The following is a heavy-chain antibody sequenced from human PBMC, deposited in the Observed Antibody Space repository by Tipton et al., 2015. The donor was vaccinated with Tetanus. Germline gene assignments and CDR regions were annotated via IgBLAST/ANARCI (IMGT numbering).Heavy chain of an antibody. V-gene: IGHV3-11*01. J-gene: IGHJ4*02. CDR2: ISHTGTTT. CDR1: GFTFSAYY. D-gene: IGHD4-23*01. Sequence: GSLRLSCAASGFTFSAYYMSWIRLAPGKGLEWISYISHTGTTTYYSASVMGRFTVSRDNTKNSLYLEINSLRAEDTAVYYCGKQNGGRWVVDHWGQGTLVTVSS. CDR3: GKQNGGRWVVDH.